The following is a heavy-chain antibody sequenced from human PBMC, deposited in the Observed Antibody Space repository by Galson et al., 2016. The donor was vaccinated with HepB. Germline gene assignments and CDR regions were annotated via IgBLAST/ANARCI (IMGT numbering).Heavy chain of an antibody. D-gene: IGHD4-17*01. CDR2: IQSAGRTT. Sequence: SLRPSCAASGFTFSRYWMHWVRQAPGKGLVWVSRIQSAGRTTGYADSVKGRFTITSDNVKNTLYLQMNSLSAEDTAVYYCHVGDYGDAFDRYYYYGMDVWGQGTTVTVSS. J-gene: IGHJ6*02. CDR1: GFTFSRYW. V-gene: IGHV3-74*01. CDR3: HVGDYGDAFDRYYYYGMDV.